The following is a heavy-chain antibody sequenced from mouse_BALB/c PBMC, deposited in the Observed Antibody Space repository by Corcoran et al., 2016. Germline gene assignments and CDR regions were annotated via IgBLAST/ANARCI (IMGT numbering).Heavy chain of an antibody. CDR3: AIYGNYGWFAY. Sequence: EVQLQQSGPELVKPGASVKMSCKASGYTFTSYVMHWVKQKPGQGLEWIGYINPYNDGTKYNEKCKGKATLTSDKSSSTAYMELSSLTSEDSAVYYCAIYGNYGWFAYWGQGTLVTVSA. CDR2: INPYNDGT. CDR1: GYTFTSYV. J-gene: IGHJ3*01. D-gene: IGHD2-1*01. V-gene: IGHV1S136*01.